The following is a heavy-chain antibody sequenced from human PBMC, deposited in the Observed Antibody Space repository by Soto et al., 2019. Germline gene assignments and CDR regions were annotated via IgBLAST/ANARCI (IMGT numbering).Heavy chain of an antibody. J-gene: IGHJ5*02. D-gene: IGHD2-21*01. V-gene: IGHV3-23*01. CDR1: GFLISANA. CDR2: ISGSAGVA. CDR3: FKGSVWTWFDP. Sequence: EEQILESGGGLVHPGGSLSLSCAASGFLISANAMSWVRQAPGGGLEWVSTISGSAGVAFYADSVRGRFIISRDISKNTIYLQLSTLRADDMAIYYCFKGSVWTWFDPWGQGTLVTVSS.